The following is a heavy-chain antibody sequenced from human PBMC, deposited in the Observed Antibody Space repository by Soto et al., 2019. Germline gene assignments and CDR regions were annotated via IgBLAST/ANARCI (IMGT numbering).Heavy chain of an antibody. Sequence: SETLSLTCIVSGGSISRYYWSWIRQPPGKGLEWIGYAYYSGDTGYNPSLQSRVTMAVGTSKNQVSLKLTSVTAADTAVYYCARDRSTYGGGGTGEVKENWFDPWGQGALVTVSS. CDR1: GGSISRYY. J-gene: IGHJ5*02. CDR2: AYYSGDT. V-gene: IGHV4-59*01. D-gene: IGHD2-8*01. CDR3: ARDRSTYGGGGTGEVKENWFDP.